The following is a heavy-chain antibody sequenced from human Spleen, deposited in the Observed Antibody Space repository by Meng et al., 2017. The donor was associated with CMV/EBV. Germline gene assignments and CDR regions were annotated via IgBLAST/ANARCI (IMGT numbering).Heavy chain of an antibody. D-gene: IGHD2-2*01. V-gene: IGHV1-69*04. J-gene: IGHJ4*02. Sequence: SVKVSCKASGYTFNSYGITWVRQAPGQGLEWMGRIIPILGIPKYAQKFQGRLTITADKSTSTAYMELNSLRSEDTAVYYCARLPPAVVDYWGQGTLVTVSS. CDR1: GYTFNSYG. CDR3: ARLPPAVVDY. CDR2: IIPILGIP.